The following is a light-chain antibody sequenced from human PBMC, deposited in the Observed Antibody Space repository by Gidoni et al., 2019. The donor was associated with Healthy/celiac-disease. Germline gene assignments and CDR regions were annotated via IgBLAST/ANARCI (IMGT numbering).Light chain of an antibody. CDR2: EGS. V-gene: IGLV2-23*01. J-gene: IGLJ3*02. CDR1: SSDVGSYNL. Sequence: QSALTPPASVSVSPGQSITIYCTGNSSDVGSYNLVSWYQQHPGNAPKLMIYEGSKRPSGVSNRFSGSKSGNTASLTISGLQAEDEADYYGCSYAGSSTWVFGGGTKLTVL. CDR3: CSYAGSSTWV.